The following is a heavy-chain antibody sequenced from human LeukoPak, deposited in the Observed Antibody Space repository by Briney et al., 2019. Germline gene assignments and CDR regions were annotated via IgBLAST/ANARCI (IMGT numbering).Heavy chain of an antibody. CDR1: GFTFGTFG. CDR2: ITGSSTWT. V-gene: IGHV3-23*01. D-gene: IGHD3-10*01. CDR3: TRELVSSGTGYFDL. Sequence: GGSLRLSCEASGFTFGTFGMAWVRQSPGKALQWVSGITGSSTWTYYAASVKGRFTVSRDNSQNTLHLQMNSLRADDTAVYYCTRELVSSGTGYFDLWGRGTLVTVSS. J-gene: IGHJ2*01.